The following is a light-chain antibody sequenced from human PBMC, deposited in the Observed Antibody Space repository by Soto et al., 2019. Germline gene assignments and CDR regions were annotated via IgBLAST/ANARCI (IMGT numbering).Light chain of an antibody. CDR2: DAS. Sequence: DIQRTQSPSTLSASVGDIVTITLRASQNIRNWFAWYQQKPVKVPTPLIYDASSLKGGVPARFSGSGSGTEFTLTISSRQPDDFATYYCQQDDTYSTFGQGTRLEIK. CDR1: QNIRNW. CDR3: QQDDTYST. V-gene: IGKV1-5*01. J-gene: IGKJ5*01.